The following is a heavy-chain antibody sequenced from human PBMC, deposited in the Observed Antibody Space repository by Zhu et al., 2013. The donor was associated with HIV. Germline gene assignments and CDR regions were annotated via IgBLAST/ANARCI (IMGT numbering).Heavy chain of an antibody. V-gene: IGHV1-69*01. CDR1: GGTFSSYA. Sequence: QVQLVQSGAEVKKPGSSVKVSCKASGGTFSSYAISWVRQAPGQGLEWMGGIIPIFGTANYAQKFQGRVTITADESTSTAYMELSSLRSEDTAVYYCARDLTYGGNIGGDLADYWGQGTLVTVSS. CDR2: IIPIFGTA. D-gene: IGHD4-17*01. CDR3: ARDLTYGGNIGGDLADY. J-gene: IGHJ4*02.